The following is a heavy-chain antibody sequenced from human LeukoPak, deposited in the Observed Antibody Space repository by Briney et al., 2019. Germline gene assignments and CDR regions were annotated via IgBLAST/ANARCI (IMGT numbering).Heavy chain of an antibody. J-gene: IGHJ4*02. CDR1: GGSFSGYY. CDR2: INHSGST. CDR3: ASLDCSSTSCYHFDY. Sequence: SETLSLTCAVYGGSFSGYYWSWIRQPPGKGLEWIGVINHSGSTNYNPSLKSRVTISVDTSKNQFSLKLSSVTAADTAVYYCASLDCSSTSCYHFDYWGQGTLVTVSS. V-gene: IGHV4-34*01. D-gene: IGHD2-2*01.